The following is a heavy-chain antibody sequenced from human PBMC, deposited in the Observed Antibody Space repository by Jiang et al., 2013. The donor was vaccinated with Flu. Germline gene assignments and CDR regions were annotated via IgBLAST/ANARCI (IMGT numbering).Heavy chain of an antibody. CDR3: ARPGRSGREGY. V-gene: IGHV3-48*03. CDR1: GFTFSSYE. Sequence: QLVESGGGLVQPGGSLRLSCAASGFTFSSYETNWVRQAPGKGLEWVSYISPGGTSIYYADSVKGRFTISRDNAKNSLYLQMNSLRAEDTAVYYCARPGRSGREGYWGQGTLVTVSS. J-gene: IGHJ4*02. CDR2: ISPGGTSI. D-gene: IGHD2-15*01.